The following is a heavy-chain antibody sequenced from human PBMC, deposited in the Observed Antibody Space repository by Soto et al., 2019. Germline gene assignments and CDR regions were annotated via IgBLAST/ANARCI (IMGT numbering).Heavy chain of an antibody. Sequence: SQTLSLTCAISGDSVSSNSAAWNWIRQSPSRGLEWLGRTYYRSKWYNDYAVSVKSRITINPDTSKNQFSLQLNSVTPEDTAVYYCARDRGAEYYYDSSGWSSPALDYWGQGTLVTVSS. D-gene: IGHD3-22*01. V-gene: IGHV6-1*01. CDR3: ARDRGAEYYYDSSGWSSPALDY. J-gene: IGHJ4*02. CDR2: TYYRSKWYN. CDR1: GDSVSSNSAA.